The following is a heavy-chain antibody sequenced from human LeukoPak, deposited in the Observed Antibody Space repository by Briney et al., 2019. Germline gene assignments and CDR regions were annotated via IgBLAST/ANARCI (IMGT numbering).Heavy chain of an antibody. D-gene: IGHD3-3*01. CDR3: ARHQYSDFLFDI. V-gene: IGHV4-59*01. CDR1: GGSISSYY. CDR2: IYYSGST. Sequence: SETLSLTCTVSGGSISSYYWSWIRQPPGKGLEWIGYIYYSGSTNYNPSLKSRVTISVDTSKNQFSLKLSSVTAADTAVYYCARHQYSDFLFDIWGQGTMVTVSS. J-gene: IGHJ3*02.